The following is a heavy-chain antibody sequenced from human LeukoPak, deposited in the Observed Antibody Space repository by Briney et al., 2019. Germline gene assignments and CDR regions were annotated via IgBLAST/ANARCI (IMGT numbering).Heavy chain of an antibody. J-gene: IGHJ6*03. CDR1: GYTFTSYG. CDR2: ISAYNGNT. V-gene: IGHV1-18*01. D-gene: IGHD1-26*01. CDR3: AAARYSGSYLDYYYYMDV. Sequence: ASVKVSCKASGYTFTSYGISWVRQAPGQGLEWMGWISAYNGNTNYAQKLQGRVTITRDMSTSTAYMELSSLRSEDTAVYYCAAARYSGSYLDYYYYMDVWGKGTTVTTSS.